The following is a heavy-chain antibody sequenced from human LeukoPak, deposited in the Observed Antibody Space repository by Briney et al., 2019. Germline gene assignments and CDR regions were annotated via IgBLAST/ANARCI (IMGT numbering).Heavy chain of an antibody. V-gene: IGHV4-31*03. CDR2: IYYSGST. D-gene: IGHD3-3*01. Sequence: PSQTLSLTCTVSGGSLSSGGYYWSWIRQHPGKGLEWIGYIYYSGSTYYNPSLKSRVTISVDTSKNQFSLKLSSATAADTAVYYCARGGYDFWSGYYAHVTYFDYWGQGTLVTVSS. CDR3: ARGGYDFWSGYYAHVTYFDY. J-gene: IGHJ4*02. CDR1: GGSLSSGGYY.